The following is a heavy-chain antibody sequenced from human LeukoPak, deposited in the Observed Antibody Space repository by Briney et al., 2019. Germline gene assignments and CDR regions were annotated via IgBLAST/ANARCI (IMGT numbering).Heavy chain of an antibody. D-gene: IGHD3-3*01. CDR2: ISSSSSYI. CDR3: ARDERAPHYYGNSGY. J-gene: IGHJ4*02. V-gene: IGHV3-21*01. CDR1: GFTFSSYS. Sequence: PGGSLRLSCAASGFTFSSYSMNWVRQAPGKGLEWVSSISSSSSYIYYADSVKGRFTISRDNAKNSLYLQMNSLRAEHTAVYYCARDERAPHYYGNSGYWGQGTLVTVSS.